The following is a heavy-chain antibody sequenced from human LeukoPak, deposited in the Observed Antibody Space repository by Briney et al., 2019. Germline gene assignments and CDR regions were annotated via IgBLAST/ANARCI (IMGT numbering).Heavy chain of an antibody. CDR1: GGSISSGSYY. V-gene: IGHV4-61*02. D-gene: IGHD2-15*01. Sequence: PSETLSLTCTVSGGSISSGSYYWSWIRQPAGKGLEWIGRIYTSGSTNYNPSLKSRVTMSVDTSKNQFSLKLNSVTAADTAVYYCAKEGSGALIHYYYYQMDVWGKGTTVTISS. CDR2: IYTSGST. J-gene: IGHJ6*03. CDR3: AKEGSGALIHYYYYQMDV.